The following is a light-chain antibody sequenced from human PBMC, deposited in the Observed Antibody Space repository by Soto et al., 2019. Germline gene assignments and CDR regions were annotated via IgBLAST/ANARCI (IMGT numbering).Light chain of an antibody. CDR2: GAS. CDR1: QSVSSNY. J-gene: IGKJ4*01. V-gene: IGKV3-20*01. Sequence: EIVLTQSPGTLSLSPGERATLSCRASQSVSSNYLAWYQQKPGQAPRLLIFGASSRATGIPDRFSGSGSGTDFTLTISRLEPEDFAVYYCQQYVSSPATFGGGTKVDIK. CDR3: QQYVSSPAT.